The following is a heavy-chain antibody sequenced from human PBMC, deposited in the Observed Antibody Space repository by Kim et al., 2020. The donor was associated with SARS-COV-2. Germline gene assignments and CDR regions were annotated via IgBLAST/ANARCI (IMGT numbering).Heavy chain of an antibody. CDR2: ICSSGGST. Sequence: GGSLRLSCAASGFTFSSYAMNWVRQAPGKGLEWVAAICSSGGSTFYADSVKGRFTISRDNSKNMLYLQTNSLRADDTAVYYCAKDHYRDQTGPYGMDVWGQGTTVTVSS. CDR1: GFTFSSYA. V-gene: IGHV3-23*01. CDR3: AKDHYRDQTGPYGMDV. D-gene: IGHD3-10*01. J-gene: IGHJ6*02.